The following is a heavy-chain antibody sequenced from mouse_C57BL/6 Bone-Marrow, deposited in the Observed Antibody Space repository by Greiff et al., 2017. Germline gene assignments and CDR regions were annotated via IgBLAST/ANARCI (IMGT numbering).Heavy chain of an antibody. CDR2: IRNKANGYTT. J-gene: IGHJ2*01. D-gene: IGHD2-5*01. CDR1: GFTFTDYY. CDR3: ARYDDSNDYFDY. V-gene: IGHV7-3*01. Sequence: EVKLVESGGGLVQPGGSLSLSCAASGFTFTDYYMSWVRQPPGKALEWLGFIRNKANGYTTEYSASVKGRFTISRDNSQSILYLQMNALRAEDSATYYCARYDDSNDYFDYWGQGTTLTVSS.